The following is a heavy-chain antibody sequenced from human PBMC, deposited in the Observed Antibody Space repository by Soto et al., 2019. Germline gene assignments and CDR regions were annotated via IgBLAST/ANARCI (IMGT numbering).Heavy chain of an antibody. CDR1: GFTFISYG. Sequence: GGPLRLSCAASGFTFISYGMHWVRQAPRKGLEYVSALRSDRGSTYYADSVEGRFTISRDNSKSTLYLQMSSLRAEDMAVYYCLKDKDIVVVPADHGMEVWGQGTTVTVSS. CDR2: LRSDRGST. J-gene: IGHJ6*02. V-gene: IGHV3-64D*06. D-gene: IGHD2-2*01. CDR3: LKDKDIVVVPADHGMEV.